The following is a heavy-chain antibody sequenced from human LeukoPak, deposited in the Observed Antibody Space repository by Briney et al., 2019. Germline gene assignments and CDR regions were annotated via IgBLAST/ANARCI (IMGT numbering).Heavy chain of an antibody. J-gene: IGHJ5*02. CDR3: VRAYHPGGWFDP. D-gene: IGHD2-21*01. CDR1: GFTFSRSW. Sequence: GGSLRLSCAASGFTFSRSWMTWVRQAPGKGLEWVASINEDGSEIHYVDSVKGRFTISRDNAKDSLYLQMNSLTAEDTATHYCVRAYHPGGWFDPWGQGTLVTVSS. CDR2: INEDGSEI. V-gene: IGHV3-7*04.